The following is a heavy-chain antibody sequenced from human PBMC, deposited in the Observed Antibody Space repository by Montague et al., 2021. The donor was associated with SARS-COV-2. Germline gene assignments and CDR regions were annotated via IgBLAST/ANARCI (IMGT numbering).Heavy chain of an antibody. CDR2: IYSTGDT. J-gene: IGHJ6*02. V-gene: IGHV4-30-4*08. D-gene: IGHD2-21*02. CDR3: ARGVVHVDVLTDIPKILYYGLDV. Sequence: TLSLTCTVYGGAINRGDYYWTWIRQPPGKGLEWIGNIYSTGDTSYSPSLKGRVGISLDTSKNQVSLNLRSVAAADTAVYYCARGVVHVDVLTDIPKILYYGLDVWGQGTMVTVSS. CDR1: GGAINRGDYY.